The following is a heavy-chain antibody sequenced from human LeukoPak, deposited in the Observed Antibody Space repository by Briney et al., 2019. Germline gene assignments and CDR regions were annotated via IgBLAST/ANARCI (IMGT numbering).Heavy chain of an antibody. CDR3: ARDRVNWNDVGGLFDY. Sequence: SETLSLTCTVSGGSISGYYWSWIRQPPGKGLEWIGCIYYSGSTNYNLSLKSRVTISLDTSKNQFSLKLSSVTAADTAVYYCARDRVNWNDVGGLFDYWGQGTLVTVSS. V-gene: IGHV4-59*01. D-gene: IGHD1-1*01. CDR1: GGSISGYY. J-gene: IGHJ4*02. CDR2: IYYSGST.